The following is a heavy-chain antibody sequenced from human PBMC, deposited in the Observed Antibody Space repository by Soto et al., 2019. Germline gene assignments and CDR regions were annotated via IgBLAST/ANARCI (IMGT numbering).Heavy chain of an antibody. D-gene: IGHD3-9*01. CDR2: TYYRSKWYN. CDR1: GDSVSSNSAA. V-gene: IGHV6-1*01. Sequence: LQTLSLTCAISGDSVSSNSAAWNWIRQSPSRGLEWLGRTYYRSKWYNDYAVSVKSRITINPDTSENQFSLQLNSVTPEDTAVYYCARDLRYFDWLHGNWFDPWGQGTLVTVSS. CDR3: ARDLRYFDWLHGNWFDP. J-gene: IGHJ5*02.